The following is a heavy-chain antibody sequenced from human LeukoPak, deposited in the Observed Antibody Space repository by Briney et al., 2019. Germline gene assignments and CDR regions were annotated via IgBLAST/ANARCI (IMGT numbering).Heavy chain of an antibody. CDR3: ARDGWKLEGYNRKGAFDI. V-gene: IGHV4-61*02. CDR1: GGSISSGSYY. Sequence: SETLSLTCTVSGGSISSGSYYWSWIRQPAGKGLEWIGRIYTSGSTNYNPSLKSRVTISVDTSKNQFSLKLSSVTAADTAVYYCARDGWKLEGYNRKGAFDIWGQGTMVTVSS. J-gene: IGHJ3*02. D-gene: IGHD5-24*01. CDR2: IYTSGST.